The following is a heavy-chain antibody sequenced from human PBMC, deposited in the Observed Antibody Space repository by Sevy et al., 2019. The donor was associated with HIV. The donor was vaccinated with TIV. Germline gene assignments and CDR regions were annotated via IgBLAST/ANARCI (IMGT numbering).Heavy chain of an antibody. Sequence: SETLSLACTVSGGSITSLYWNWIRQPPGKGLEWIANIYYNGHINYNPSLKSRVTLSLDTSKNQFSLRLSSVTAADTAMYYCAGENAWGRGYSWGQGALVTVSS. CDR3: AGENAWGRGYS. J-gene: IGHJ4*02. D-gene: IGHD1-26*01. CDR2: IYYNGHI. CDR1: GGSITSLY. V-gene: IGHV4-59*08.